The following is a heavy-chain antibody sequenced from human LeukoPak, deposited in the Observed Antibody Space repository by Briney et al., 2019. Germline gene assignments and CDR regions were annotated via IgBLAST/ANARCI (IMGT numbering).Heavy chain of an antibody. CDR3: AREGDSTGYRYFDY. Sequence: GGSLRLSCAASGFTFSSYSMNWVRQAPGKGLEWVSSISSSSSYIYYADSVKGRFTISRDNAKNSLYLQMNSLRAEDTAVYYCAREGDSTGYRYFDYWGQGTLVTVSS. J-gene: IGHJ4*02. CDR1: GFTFSSYS. D-gene: IGHD3-22*01. V-gene: IGHV3-21*01. CDR2: ISSSSSYI.